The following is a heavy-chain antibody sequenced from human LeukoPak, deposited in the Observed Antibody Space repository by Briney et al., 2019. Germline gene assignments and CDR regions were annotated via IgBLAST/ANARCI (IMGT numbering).Heavy chain of an antibody. CDR2: IRYDGSNK. CDR3: AKDLTIWDTAMVFCP. Sequence: GGSLRLSCAASGFTFSSYGMHWVRQAPGEGLEWVAFIRYDGSNKYYADSVKGRFTISRDNSKNTLYLQMNSLRAEDTAVYYCAKDLTIWDTAMVFCPWGQGTLVTVSS. D-gene: IGHD5-18*01. V-gene: IGHV3-30*02. CDR1: GFTFSSYG. J-gene: IGHJ5*02.